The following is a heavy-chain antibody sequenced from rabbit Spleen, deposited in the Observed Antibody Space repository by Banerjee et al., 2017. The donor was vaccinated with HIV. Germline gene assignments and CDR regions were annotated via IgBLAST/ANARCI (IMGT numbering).Heavy chain of an antibody. CDR1: GVSFSGSSY. CDR2: IELGSSGFT. Sequence: QSLEESGGDLVKPGASLTLTCTASGVSFSGSSYMCWVRQAPGKGLEWIGCIELGSSGFTYFASWAKGRFTITKTSSTTVTLQMTSLTAADTATYFCARDTSSSFSSYGMDLWGQGTLVTVS. J-gene: IGHJ6*01. D-gene: IGHD1-1*01. V-gene: IGHV1S40*01. CDR3: ARDTSSSFSSYGMDL.